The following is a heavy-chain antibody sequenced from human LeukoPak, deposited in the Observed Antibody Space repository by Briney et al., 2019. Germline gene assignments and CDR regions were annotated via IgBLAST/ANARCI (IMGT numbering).Heavy chain of an antibody. V-gene: IGHV4-34*01. CDR3: ARSSYSYGYDY. CDR1: GGSFSGYY. J-gene: IGHJ4*02. D-gene: IGHD5-18*01. Sequence: SETLSLTCAVYGGSFSGYYWSWIRQPPGKGLEWIGEINHSGSTNYNPSLKSRVTISVDTSKNQFSLKLSSVTAAGTAVYYCARSSYSYGYDYWGQGTLVTVSS. CDR2: INHSGST.